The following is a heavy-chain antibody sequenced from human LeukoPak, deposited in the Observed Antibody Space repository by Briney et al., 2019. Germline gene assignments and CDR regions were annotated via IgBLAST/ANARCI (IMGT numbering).Heavy chain of an antibody. CDR3: ASPVCSGGSCYRDAFDI. J-gene: IGHJ3*02. V-gene: IGHV4-4*07. CDR1: GGSISSYY. Sequence: SETLSPTCTVSGGSISSYYWSWIRQPAGKGLEWIGRIYTSGSTNYNPSLKSRVTMSVDTSKNQFSLKLSSVTAADTAVYYCASPVCSGGSCYRDAFDIWGQGTMVTVSS. CDR2: IYTSGST. D-gene: IGHD2-15*01.